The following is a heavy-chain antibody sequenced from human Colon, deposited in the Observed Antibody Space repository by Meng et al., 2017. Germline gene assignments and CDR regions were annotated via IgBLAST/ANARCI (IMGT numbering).Heavy chain of an antibody. V-gene: IGHV3-23*01. CDR2: ISGRGGST. D-gene: IGHD1/OR15-1a*01. Sequence: EVRLWVSGGGLEPPGGSLRLSCAASGFSLSNFAMNWVRQAPGKGLEWVSVISGRGGSTDYADSVKGRFTISRDSSKSTLYLQMNSLRAEDTAVYYCVKASGDSPNKNFDSWGQGTLVTVSS. CDR1: GFSLSNFA. CDR3: VKASGDSPNKNFDS. J-gene: IGHJ4*02.